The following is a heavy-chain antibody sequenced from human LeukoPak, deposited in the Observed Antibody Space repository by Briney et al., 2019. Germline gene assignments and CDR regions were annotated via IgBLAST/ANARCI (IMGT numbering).Heavy chain of an antibody. CDR3: ALLRYSFYGMDV. D-gene: IGHD3-9*01. J-gene: IGHJ6*04. Sequence: PGWALRLSCLASGFTFSSYAMHWVRQAPGKGLEDVSAISSNGGSTYYADSVKGRFTISRDNSKNTLYLQMSSLRAEDTAVYYCALLRYSFYGMDVWGKGTTVTVSS. CDR1: GFTFSSYA. CDR2: ISSNGGST. V-gene: IGHV3-64D*06.